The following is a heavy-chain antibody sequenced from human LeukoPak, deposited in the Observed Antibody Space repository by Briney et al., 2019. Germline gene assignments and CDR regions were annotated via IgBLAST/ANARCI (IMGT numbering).Heavy chain of an antibody. CDR3: AKAEGFSIKLFGVITPGFDY. V-gene: IGHV3-23*01. J-gene: IGHJ4*02. CDR1: GFTFSKYA. Sequence: GGSLRLSCAASGFTFSKYAMSWVRQAPGRGLEWVSGISGSGDRTYYAESVKGRFAVSRGNSKNMLYLQMNSLRGEDTAVYYCAKAEGFSIKLFGVITPGFDYWGQGTLVTVSS. D-gene: IGHD3-3*01. CDR2: ISGSGDRT.